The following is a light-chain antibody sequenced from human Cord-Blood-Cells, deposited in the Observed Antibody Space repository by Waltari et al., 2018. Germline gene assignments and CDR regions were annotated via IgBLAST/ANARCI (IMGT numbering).Light chain of an antibody. CDR1: SSDVGGYNY. V-gene: IGLV2-14*01. J-gene: IGLJ3*02. Sequence: QSALTQPASVSGSPGQSITISCPGTSSDVGGYNYVSWYQQHPGKAPKLMIYDVINRPSGVSNRFSGSKSGNTASLTISGLQAEDEADYYCSSYTSSSTWVFGGGTKLTVL. CDR3: SSYTSSSTWV. CDR2: DVI.